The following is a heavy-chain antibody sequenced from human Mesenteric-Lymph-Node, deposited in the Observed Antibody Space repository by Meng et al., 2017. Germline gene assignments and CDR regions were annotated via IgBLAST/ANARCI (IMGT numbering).Heavy chain of an antibody. D-gene: IGHD1/OR15-1a*01. CDR3: AKDKGNMSPYYHYYGMDV. V-gene: IGHV3-23*01. Sequence: GGSLRLSCTASGFTFSNYAMNWVRQAPGKGLEWVSTISGGGGDTYYADSVKGRFTISRDNSKNTLYLQMNSLRAEDTAVYFCAKDKGNMSPYYHYYGMDVWGQGTTVTVSS. J-gene: IGHJ6*02. CDR2: ISGGGGDT. CDR1: GFTFSNYA.